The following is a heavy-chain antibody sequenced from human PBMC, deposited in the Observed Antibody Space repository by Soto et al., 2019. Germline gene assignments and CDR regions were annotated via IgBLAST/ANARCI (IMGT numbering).Heavy chain of an antibody. CDR3: ARPGEGVLFYYALDV. J-gene: IGHJ6*02. V-gene: IGHV3-48*02. Sequence: VQLVESGGGLVQPGGSLRLSCVASGFTLSSYSMNWVRQAPGKGLEWISYISSGSDTIYYADSVKGRFTVSRDNAKNSLYLQMNSLRDEDTAVYYCARPGEGVLFYYALDVWGQGTTVTVSS. D-gene: IGHD3-16*01. CDR1: GFTLSSYS. CDR2: ISSGSDTI.